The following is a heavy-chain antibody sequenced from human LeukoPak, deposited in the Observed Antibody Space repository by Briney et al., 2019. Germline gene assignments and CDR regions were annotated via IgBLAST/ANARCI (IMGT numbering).Heavy chain of an antibody. D-gene: IGHD2-2*01. V-gene: IGHV4-38-2*01. Sequence: SETLSLTCAASGYSISSGYYWGWIRQPPGKGLEWIGSIYHSGSTYYNPSLKSRVTISVDTSKNQFSLKLSSVTAADTAVYYCARLCCSSTSCFDYWGQGTLVTVSS. CDR1: GYSISSGYY. CDR3: ARLCCSSTSCFDY. J-gene: IGHJ4*02. CDR2: IYHSGST.